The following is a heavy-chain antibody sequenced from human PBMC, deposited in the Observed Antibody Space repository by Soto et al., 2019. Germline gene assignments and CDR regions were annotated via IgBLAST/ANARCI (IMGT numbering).Heavy chain of an antibody. Sequence: GSLRLSCAASGFTFSSYAMSWVRQAPGKGLEWVSAISGSGGSTYYADSVKGRFTISGDNSKNTLYLQMNSLRAEDTAVYYCAKPRTFDYDILTGYPEPPFDYWGQGTLVTVSS. D-gene: IGHD3-9*01. CDR3: AKPRTFDYDILTGYPEPPFDY. CDR2: ISGSGGST. V-gene: IGHV3-23*01. CDR1: GFTFSSYA. J-gene: IGHJ4*02.